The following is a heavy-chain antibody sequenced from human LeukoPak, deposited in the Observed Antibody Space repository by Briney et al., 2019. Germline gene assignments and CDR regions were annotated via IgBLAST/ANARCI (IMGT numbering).Heavy chain of an antibody. V-gene: IGHV3-21*01. CDR2: ISSGSSAI. Sequence: GGSLRLSCEASGFTFTTYSMTWVRQAPGKGLEWVSIISSGSSAIFSADALKGRFTISRDDAKNLLYLDMNSLRAEDTAVYYCARDDKGLAGTFDYWGQGTLVTVSS. CDR1: GFTFTTYS. CDR3: ARDDKGLAGTFDY. J-gene: IGHJ4*02. D-gene: IGHD3-16*01.